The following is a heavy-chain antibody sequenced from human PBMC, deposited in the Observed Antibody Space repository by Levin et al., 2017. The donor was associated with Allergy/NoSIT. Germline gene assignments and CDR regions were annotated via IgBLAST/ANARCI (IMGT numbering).Heavy chain of an antibody. CDR3: ARETGNYYDSSGYPTIIFGARYFQH. Sequence: SQTLSLTCAISGDSVSSNSAAWNWIRQSPSRGLEWLGRTYYRSKWYNDYAVSVKSRITINPDTSKNQFSLQLNSVTPEDTAVYYCARETGNYYDSSGYPTIIFGARYFQHWGQGTLVTVSS. CDR1: GDSVSSNSAA. V-gene: IGHV6-1*01. CDR2: TYYRSKWYN. D-gene: IGHD3-22*01. J-gene: IGHJ1*01.